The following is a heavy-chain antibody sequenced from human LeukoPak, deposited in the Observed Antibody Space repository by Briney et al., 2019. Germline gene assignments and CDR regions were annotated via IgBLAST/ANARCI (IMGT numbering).Heavy chain of an antibody. CDR1: GFTFSSSA. J-gene: IGHJ4*02. D-gene: IGHD3-22*01. V-gene: IGHV3-23*01. CDR2: ISGSGSGGST. Sequence: GGSLRLSCAASGFTFSSSAMSWVRQAPGKGLEWVSSISGSGSGGSTYYADSVKGRFTISRDNSKNTLYLQMNSLRAEDTAVYYCARDLRGYPYWGQGTLVTVSS. CDR3: ARDLRGYPY.